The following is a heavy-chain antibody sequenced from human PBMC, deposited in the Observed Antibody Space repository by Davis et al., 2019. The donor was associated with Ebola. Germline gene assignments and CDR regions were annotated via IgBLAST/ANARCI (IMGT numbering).Heavy chain of an antibody. CDR1: GFTFSSYG. D-gene: IGHD6-19*01. CDR3: ARVSVAGDIDY. CDR2: IWYDGSNK. V-gene: IGHV3-33*01. Sequence: GGSLRLSCAASGFTFSSYGMHWVRQAPDKGLEWVAVIWYDGSNKYYADSVKGRFTISRDNSKNTLYLQMNSLRAEDTAVYYCARVSVAGDIDYWGQGTLVTVSS. J-gene: IGHJ4*02.